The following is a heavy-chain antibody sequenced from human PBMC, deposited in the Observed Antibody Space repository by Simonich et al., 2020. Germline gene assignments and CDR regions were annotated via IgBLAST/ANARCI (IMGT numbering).Heavy chain of an antibody. Sequence: GAEVKKPGASVQVSCKASGYTFTGYYMHWVRPAPGQGLEWMGRINPNSGGTNYAQKFQGRVTMTRDTSISTAYMELSRLRSDDTAVYYCARVPGIYYYYGMDVWGQGTTVTVSS. CDR1: GYTFTGYY. J-gene: IGHJ6*02. CDR2: INPNSGGT. CDR3: ARVPGIYYYYGMDV. D-gene: IGHD3-10*01. V-gene: IGHV1-2*06.